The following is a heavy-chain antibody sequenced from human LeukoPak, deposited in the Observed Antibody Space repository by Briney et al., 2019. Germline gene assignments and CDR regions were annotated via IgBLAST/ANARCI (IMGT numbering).Heavy chain of an antibody. CDR3: ARDNFKGIAVAGNAFDI. V-gene: IGHV4-4*07. J-gene: IGHJ3*02. D-gene: IGHD6-19*01. CDR1: GGPFSSYY. Sequence: SETLSLPGTVSGGPFSSYYGSWFRKPAGRGLDWIGRIYTSGSTNYNPSLKSRVTMSVDTSKNQFSLKLSSVTAADTAVYYCARDNFKGIAVAGNAFDIWGQGTMVTVSS. CDR2: IYTSGST.